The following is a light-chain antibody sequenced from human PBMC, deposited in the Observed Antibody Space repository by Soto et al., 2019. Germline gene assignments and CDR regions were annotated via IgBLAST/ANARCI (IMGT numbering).Light chain of an antibody. CDR1: QGIRND. CDR2: AAS. CDR3: LHHYIYPIT. Sequence: DIQMTQSPSSLSASVGDRVTITCRASQGIRNDLAWYQQIPGKAPKRLIYAASSLQSGVPSRFSGTGSRTEFTLTINSLQPEDFATYYCLHHYIYPITFGQGTRLKIK. V-gene: IGKV1-17*01. J-gene: IGKJ5*01.